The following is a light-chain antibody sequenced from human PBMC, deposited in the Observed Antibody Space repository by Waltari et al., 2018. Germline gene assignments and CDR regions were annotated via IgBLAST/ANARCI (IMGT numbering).Light chain of an antibody. CDR3: MQALQTPVT. CDR1: QSLLHSNGYNY. J-gene: IGKJ4*01. CDR2: WAS. Sequence: DIVMTQSPLALTVTPGEPASIPCRSSQSLLHSNGYNYLDWYLQKPGQSPQLLIYWASNRASGVPDRFSGSGSGTDFTPKISRLEAEDVGVYYCMQALQTPVTFGGGTKVEIK. V-gene: IGKV2-28*01.